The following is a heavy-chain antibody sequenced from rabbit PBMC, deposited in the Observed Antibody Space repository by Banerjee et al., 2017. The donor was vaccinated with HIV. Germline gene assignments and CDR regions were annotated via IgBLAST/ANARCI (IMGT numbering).Heavy chain of an antibody. V-gene: IGHV1S40*01. CDR3: AREVYAGSGYSDL. D-gene: IGHD8-1*01. Sequence: QSLEESGGDLVKPGASLTLTCTASGIDFSSSYWIWWVRQAPGKGLEWIGFIYSNDGGRTHYASWAKGQFTISKTSSTTVTLQMTSLTAADTATYFCAREVYAGSGYSDLWGQGTLVTVS. CDR1: GIDFSSSYW. J-gene: IGHJ3*01. CDR2: IYSNDGGRT.